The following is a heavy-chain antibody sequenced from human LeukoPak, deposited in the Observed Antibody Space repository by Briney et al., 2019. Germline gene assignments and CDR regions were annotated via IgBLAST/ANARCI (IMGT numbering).Heavy chain of an antibody. CDR2: ISAYNGNT. V-gene: IGHV1-18*01. J-gene: IGHJ3*02. CDR1: GYTFTSYG. D-gene: IGHD3-22*01. CDR3: ARDSPAGNVEAPYDSSGYRGAFDI. Sequence: GASVKVSCKASGYTFTSYGISWVRQAPGQGLEWMGWISAYNGNTNYAQKLQGRVTMITDTSTSTAYMELRSLRSDDTAVYYCARDSPAGNVEAPYDSSGYRGAFDIWGQGTMVTVSS.